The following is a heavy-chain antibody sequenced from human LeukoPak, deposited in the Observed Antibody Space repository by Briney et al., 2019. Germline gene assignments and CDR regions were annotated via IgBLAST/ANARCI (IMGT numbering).Heavy chain of an antibody. D-gene: IGHD2-8*01. CDR2: ISDDGRHN. J-gene: IGHJ4*02. CDR3: ARVYLERLTAGYFDH. V-gene: IGHV3-30*04. Sequence: PGGSLRLSCAASGFTFSTYAMNWVRQALGKGLEWVAVISDDGRHNYYADSVKGRFTISRDNSKSTLYLQMNSLRDDDSAAYFCARVYLERLTAGYFDHWGQGTQVTVSP. CDR1: GFTFSTYA.